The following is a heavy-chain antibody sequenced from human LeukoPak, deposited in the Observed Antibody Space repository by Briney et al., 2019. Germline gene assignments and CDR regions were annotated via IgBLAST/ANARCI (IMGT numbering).Heavy chain of an antibody. Sequence: GGSLRLSCAASGFTFSSYGMNWVRQAPGKGLEWVSSISSSSSYIYYADSVKGRFTIARDNAKNSLYLQMNSLRAEDTAVYYCASYQLPWSGYSSDAFDIWGQGTMVTVSS. CDR1: GFTFSSYG. CDR2: ISSSSSYI. V-gene: IGHV3-21*01. CDR3: ASYQLPWSGYSSDAFDI. D-gene: IGHD3-3*01. J-gene: IGHJ3*02.